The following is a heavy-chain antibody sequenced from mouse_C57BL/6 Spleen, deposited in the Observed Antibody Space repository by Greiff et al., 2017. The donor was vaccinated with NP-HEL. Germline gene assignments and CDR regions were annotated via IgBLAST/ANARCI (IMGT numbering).Heavy chain of an antibody. CDR1: GYAFSSSW. V-gene: IGHV1-82*01. J-gene: IGHJ4*01. CDR3: ARGVVAPVDY. CDR2: IYPGDGDT. D-gene: IGHD1-1*01. Sequence: VQLQQSGPELVKPGASVKISCKASGYAFSSSWMNWVKQRPGKGLEWIGRIYPGDGDTNYNGKFKGKATLTADKSSSTAYMQLSSLTSEDSAVYFGARGVVAPVDYWGQGTSVTVSS.